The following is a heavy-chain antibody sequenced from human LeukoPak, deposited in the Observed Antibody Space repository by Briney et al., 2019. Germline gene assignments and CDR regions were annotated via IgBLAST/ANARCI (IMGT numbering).Heavy chain of an antibody. V-gene: IGHV3-7*03. Sequence: GGSLRLSCAASGFTFSSYWMSWVRQAPGKGLEWVANIKQDGSEKYYVDSVKGRFTISRDNAKNSLYLQMNSLRAEDTAVYYCARATYYYDSSGYMDVWGQGTTVTVPS. CDR2: IKQDGSEK. D-gene: IGHD3-22*01. J-gene: IGHJ6*02. CDR1: GFTFSSYW. CDR3: ARATYYYDSSGYMDV.